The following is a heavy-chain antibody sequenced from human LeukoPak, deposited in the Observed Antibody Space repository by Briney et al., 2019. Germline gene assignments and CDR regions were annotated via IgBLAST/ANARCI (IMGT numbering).Heavy chain of an antibody. CDR3: ARDPKLESLDY. Sequence: GGSLRLSCAASGFTFSSYAMHWVRQAPGKGLEWVAVISYDGSNKYYADSVKGRLTISRDNSKNTLYLQMSSLRAEDTAVYYCARDPKLESLDYWGQGTLVTVSS. V-gene: IGHV3-30*04. CDR1: GFTFSSYA. J-gene: IGHJ4*02. D-gene: IGHD1-1*01. CDR2: ISYDGSNK.